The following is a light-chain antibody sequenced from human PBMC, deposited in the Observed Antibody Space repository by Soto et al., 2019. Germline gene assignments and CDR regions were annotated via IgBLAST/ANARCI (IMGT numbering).Light chain of an antibody. V-gene: IGKV4-1*01. J-gene: IGKJ5*01. CDR3: QQYFTTPIP. Sequence: DIVMTQSPDFLAVSLGERATINCRSSQSVFDSSDNKNYLAWYQQKPGQPPKLLIYWASTRESGVPDRFSGSGSGTGFTLTISSLQTEDVAVYYCQQYFTTPIPFGQGTRLEIK. CDR1: QSVFDSSDNKNY. CDR2: WAS.